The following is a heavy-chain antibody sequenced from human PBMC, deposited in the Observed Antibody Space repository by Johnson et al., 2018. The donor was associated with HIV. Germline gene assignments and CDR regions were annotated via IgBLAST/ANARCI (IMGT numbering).Heavy chain of an antibody. CDR1: GFTFDDYA. V-gene: IGHV3-9*01. CDR2: ISWNSGSI. CDR3: AKDRSIAAAGADAFDI. Sequence: VQLVESGGGLVQPGRSLRLSCAASGFTFDDYAMHWVRQAPGKGLEWVSGISWNSGSIGYADSVKGRFTISRDNAKNSLYLQMKRLRAEDTALYYCAKDRSIAAAGADAFDIWGQGTMVTVSS. J-gene: IGHJ3*02. D-gene: IGHD6-13*01.